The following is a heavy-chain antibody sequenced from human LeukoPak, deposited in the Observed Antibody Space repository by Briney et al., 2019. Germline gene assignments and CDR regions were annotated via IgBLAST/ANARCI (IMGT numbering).Heavy chain of an antibody. CDR3: ARGAPLDYGDYVVYFDY. V-gene: IGHV1-2*04. J-gene: IGHJ4*02. CDR1: GYTFTGYY. D-gene: IGHD4-17*01. CDR2: INPNSGGT. Sequence: GASVKVSCKASGYTFTGYYMHWVRQAPGQGLEWMGWINPNSGGTNYAKKFQGWVTMTRDTSISTAYMELSRLRSDDTAVYYCARGAPLDYGDYVVYFDYWGQGTLVTVSS.